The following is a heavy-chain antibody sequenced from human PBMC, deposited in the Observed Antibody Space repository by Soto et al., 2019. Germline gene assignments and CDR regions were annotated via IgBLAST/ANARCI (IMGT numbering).Heavy chain of an antibody. V-gene: IGHV4-34*01. Sequence: SETLSVTCAVYGGSFSGYYWSWIRQPPGKGLEWIGEINHSGSTNYNPSLKSRVTISVDTSKNQFSLKLSSVTAADTAVYYCARTHGGSLDYWGQGTLVT. CDR1: GGSFSGYY. D-gene: IGHD2-8*01. CDR3: ARTHGGSLDY. J-gene: IGHJ4*02. CDR2: INHSGST.